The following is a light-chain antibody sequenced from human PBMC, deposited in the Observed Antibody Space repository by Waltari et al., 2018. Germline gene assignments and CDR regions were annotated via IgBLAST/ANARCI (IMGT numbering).Light chain of an antibody. Sequence: QSALTQPPSASGSPGQSVTISCTGTSSDVGGYNYVPWYQQHPGKAPKLMIYEVSKRPSGVPDRFSGSKSGNTASLTVSGLQAEDEADYYCSSYAGSNILGVFGGGTKLTVL. CDR1: SSDVGGYNY. J-gene: IGLJ2*01. CDR3: SSYAGSNILGV. CDR2: EVS. V-gene: IGLV2-8*01.